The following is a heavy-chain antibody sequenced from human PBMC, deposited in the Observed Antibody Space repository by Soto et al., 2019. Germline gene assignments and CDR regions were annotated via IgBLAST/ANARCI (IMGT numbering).Heavy chain of an antibody. CDR3: ARDSESGDDAFDI. Sequence: GGSLRLSCAASGFTFSSYAMHWVRQAPGKGLEYVSAISSNGGSTYYANSVKGRFTISRDNSKNTLYLQMGSLRAEDMAVYYCARDSESGDDAFDIWGQGTMVTVSS. J-gene: IGHJ3*02. CDR2: ISSNGGST. CDR1: GFTFSSYA. V-gene: IGHV3-64*01. D-gene: IGHD1-26*01.